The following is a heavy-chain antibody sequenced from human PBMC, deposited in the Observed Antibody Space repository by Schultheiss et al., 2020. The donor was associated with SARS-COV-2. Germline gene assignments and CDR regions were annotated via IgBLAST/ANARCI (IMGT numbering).Heavy chain of an antibody. J-gene: IGHJ6*02. CDR3: ARDLRYSSSWLTYYYYGMDV. CDR1: GGSISSGSYY. D-gene: IGHD6-13*01. Sequence: SETLSLTCTVSGGSISSGSYYWSWIRQPPGKGLEWIGEIYHSGSTNYNPSLKSRVTISVDKSKNQFSLKLSSVTAADTAVYYCARDLRYSSSWLTYYYYGMDVWGQGTTVTVSS. V-gene: IGHV4-61*01. CDR2: IYHSGST.